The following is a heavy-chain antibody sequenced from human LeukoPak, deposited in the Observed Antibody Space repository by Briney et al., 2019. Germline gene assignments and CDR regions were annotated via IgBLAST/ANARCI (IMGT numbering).Heavy chain of an antibody. CDR2: MSPNSGYT. CDR3: ARGLNNVFD. D-gene: IGHD1/OR15-1a*01. Sequence: ASVKVSCKASGYTFTNYDITWVRRATGQGLEWMGWMSPNSGYTGYAQKFQSRVTLTRNTSISTAYMELSGLRSEDTAVYYCARGLNNVFDWGQGTLVTVSS. CDR1: GYTFTNYD. J-gene: IGHJ4*02. V-gene: IGHV1-8*01.